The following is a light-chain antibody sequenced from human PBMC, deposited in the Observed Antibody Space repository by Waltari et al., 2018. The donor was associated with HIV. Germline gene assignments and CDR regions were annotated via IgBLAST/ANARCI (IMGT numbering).Light chain of an antibody. Sequence: VLTQSPGSLSLSPGDSVSLSCRASNNVNRDYLAWYQQRRGQPPTLLVSGTSVRAPGVPDRFSGSGSGTVFTLTINRLEPEDFTTYLCQQFDDWEYTFGQGTHL. CDR1: NNVNRDY. V-gene: IGKV3-20*01. CDR3: QQFDDWEYT. CDR2: GTS. J-gene: IGKJ2*01.